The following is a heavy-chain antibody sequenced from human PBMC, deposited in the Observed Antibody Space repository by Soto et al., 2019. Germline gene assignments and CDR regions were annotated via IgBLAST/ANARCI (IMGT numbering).Heavy chain of an antibody. Sequence: EVQLVESGGGLVQPGGSLRLSCAASGFTVSSKYMNWVRQAPGKGLEWVSLIYSGGSTYYADSVKGRFTISSDNSKNTLYLQMNSLRAEDTAVYYCAKSLLWFGELSSWGQGTLVTVSP. CDR2: IYSGGST. CDR3: AKSLLWFGELSS. CDR1: GFTVSSKY. V-gene: IGHV3-66*01. D-gene: IGHD3-10*01. J-gene: IGHJ5*02.